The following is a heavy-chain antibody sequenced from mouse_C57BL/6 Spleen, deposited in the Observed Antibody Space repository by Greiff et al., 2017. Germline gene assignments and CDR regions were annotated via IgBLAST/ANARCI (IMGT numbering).Heavy chain of an antibody. V-gene: IGHV1-82*01. D-gene: IGHD2-1*01. CDR1: GYAFSSSW. CDR3: AREVYYGNYEGGCFDV. CDR2: IYPGDGDT. J-gene: IGHJ1*03. Sequence: QVQLQQSGPELVKPGASVKISCKASGYAFSSSWMNWVKQRPGKGLEWIGRIYPGDGDTNYNGKFKGKATLTADKSSSTAYMQLSSLTSEDSAVYFCAREVYYGNYEGGCFDVWGTGTTVTVSS.